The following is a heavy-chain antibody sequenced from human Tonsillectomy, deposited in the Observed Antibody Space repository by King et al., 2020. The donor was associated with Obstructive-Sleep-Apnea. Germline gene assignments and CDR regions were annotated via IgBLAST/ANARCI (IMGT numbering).Heavy chain of an antibody. J-gene: IGHJ4*02. D-gene: IGHD3-10*01. CDR3: ARDWYYYGSGSYLNADY. Sequence: VQLVESGGGVVQPGRSLRLSCAASGFTFSSYGMHWVRQAPGKGLEWVAVISYDGSNIYYADSVKGRFTISRDNSKNTLFLQMDSLKPEDTAVYYCARDWYYYGSGSYLNADYWGQGTLVTVSS. CDR1: GFTFSSYG. CDR2: ISYDGSNI. V-gene: IGHV3-30*03.